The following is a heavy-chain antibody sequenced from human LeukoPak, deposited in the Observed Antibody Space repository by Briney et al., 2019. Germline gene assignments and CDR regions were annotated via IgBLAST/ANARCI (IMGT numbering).Heavy chain of an antibody. J-gene: IGHJ4*02. Sequence: SETLSLTCTVSGGSISSGGYYWSWIRQHPGKGLEWIGYIYYSGSTYYNPSLKSRVTISVDTSKNQFSLKLSSVTAADTAVYYCARARDYYEYYFDYWGQGTLVTVSS. V-gene: IGHV4-31*03. CDR3: ARARDYYEYYFDY. CDR2: IYYSGST. D-gene: IGHD3-22*01. CDR1: GGSISSGGYY.